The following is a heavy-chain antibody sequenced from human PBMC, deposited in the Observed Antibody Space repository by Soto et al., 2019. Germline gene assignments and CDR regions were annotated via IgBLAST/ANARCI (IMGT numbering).Heavy chain of an antibody. CDR1: GLTFSSYG. CDR2: IWYDGSNK. D-gene: IGHD6-19*01. J-gene: IGHJ6*02. CDR3: ARGIAVAHADYYYYGMDV. V-gene: IGHV3-33*01. Sequence: QVQLVESGGGVVQPGRSLRLSCAASGLTFSSYGMHWVRQAPGKGLEWVAVIWYDGSNKYYADSVKGRFTISRDNSKNTLYLQMNSLRAEDTAVYYCARGIAVAHADYYYYGMDVWGQGTTVTVSS.